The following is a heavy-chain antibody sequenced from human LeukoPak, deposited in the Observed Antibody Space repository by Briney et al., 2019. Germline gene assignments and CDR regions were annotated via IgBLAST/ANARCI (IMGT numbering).Heavy chain of an antibody. V-gene: IGHV4-59*01. Sequence: TASETLSLTCTVSGGSISSYYWSWNRQPPGKGREWIGYTYYSGSTNYNPSLKSRVTISVDTSKNQFSLKLSSVTAADTAVYYCARGYYDILTGYYSYAFDIWGQGTMVTVSS. D-gene: IGHD3-9*01. CDR2: TYYSGST. CDR1: GGSISSYY. J-gene: IGHJ3*02. CDR3: ARGYYDILTGYYSYAFDI.